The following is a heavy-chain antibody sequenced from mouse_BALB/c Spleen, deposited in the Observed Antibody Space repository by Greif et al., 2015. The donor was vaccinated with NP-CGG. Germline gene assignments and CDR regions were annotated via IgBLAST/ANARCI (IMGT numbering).Heavy chain of an antibody. CDR3: ARDGSSPYYAMDY. D-gene: IGHD1-1*01. CDR1: GFTFSSFG. V-gene: IGHV5-17*02. CDR2: ISSGGSTI. Sequence: EVQVVESGGGLVQPGGSRKLSCAASGFTFSSFGMHWVRQAPEKGLEWVAYISSGGSTIYYADTVKGRFTISRDNPKNALFLQMTSLRSEDTAMYYCARDGSSPYYAMDYWGQGTSVTVSS. J-gene: IGHJ4*01.